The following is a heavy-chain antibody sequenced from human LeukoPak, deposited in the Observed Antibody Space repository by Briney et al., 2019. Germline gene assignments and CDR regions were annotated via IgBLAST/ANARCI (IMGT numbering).Heavy chain of an antibody. J-gene: IGHJ5*02. CDR2: IYFTGST. D-gene: IGHD3-3*01. V-gene: IGHV4-4*07. CDR1: GGSISRYY. Sequence: AETLSLTCTVSGGSISRYYWNWIRQPAGKGLEWIGRIYFTGSTSYRPSLESRVTMSIDTSKNQFSLQLNSVTAADTAVYYCARGGWSRVYDFWSGYNWFDPWGQGTLVTVSS. CDR3: ARGGWSRVYDFWSGYNWFDP.